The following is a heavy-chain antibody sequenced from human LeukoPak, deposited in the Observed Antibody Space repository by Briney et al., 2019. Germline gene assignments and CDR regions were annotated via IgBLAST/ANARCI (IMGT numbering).Heavy chain of an antibody. J-gene: IGHJ4*02. CDR3: ARVRAYYYGSGSSTPPYYFDY. CDR1: GFTFSSYW. V-gene: IGHV3-74*01. CDR2: INSDGSST. Sequence: PGGSLRLSCAASGFTFSSYWMHWVRQAPGKGLVWVSRINSDGSSTSYADSVKGRFTISRDNAKNTLYLQMNSLRAEDTAVYYCARVRAYYYGSGSSTPPYYFDYWGQGTLVTVSS. D-gene: IGHD3-10*01.